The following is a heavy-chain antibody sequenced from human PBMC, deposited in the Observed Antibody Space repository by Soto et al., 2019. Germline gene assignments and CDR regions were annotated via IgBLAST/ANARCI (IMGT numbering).Heavy chain of an antibody. V-gene: IGHV1-69*13. CDR3: GWSRDGYNLGLYYYGMDV. CDR1: GGTFSSYA. CDR2: IIPIFGTA. J-gene: IGHJ6*02. Sequence: GASVKVSCKASGGTFSSYAISWVRQAPGQGLEWMGGIIPIFGTANYAQKFQGRVTITADESTSTAYMELSSLRSEDTAVYYCGWSRDGYNLGLYYYGMDVWGQGTTVTVSS. D-gene: IGHD5-12*01.